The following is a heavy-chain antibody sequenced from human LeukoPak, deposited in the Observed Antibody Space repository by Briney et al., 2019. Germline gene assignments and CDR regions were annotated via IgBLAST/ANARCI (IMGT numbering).Heavy chain of an antibody. J-gene: IGHJ2*01. V-gene: IGHV4-4*07. CDR2: IYTSGST. D-gene: IGHD2-2*01. CDR3: ARDAPWYCSSTSCPVYWYFDL. Sequence: KPSETLSLTCTVSGGSISSYYWSWIRQPARKGLEWIGRIYTSGSTNYNPSLKSRVTMSVDTSKDQFSLKLSSVTAADTAVYYCARDAPWYCSSTSCPVYWYFDLWGRGTLVTVSS. CDR1: GGSISSYY.